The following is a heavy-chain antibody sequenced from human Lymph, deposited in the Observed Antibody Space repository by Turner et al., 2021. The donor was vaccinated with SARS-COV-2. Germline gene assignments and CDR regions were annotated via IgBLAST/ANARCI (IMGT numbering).Heavy chain of an antibody. J-gene: IGHJ4*02. CDR1: GNTFSGDY. Sequence: QVRLGRSGAAVKQPRDSALGSCKAPGNTFSGDYMQWVRQAPGPGLEWMGWIIPNSGGTRYEQKCESRVTMTSEKSSSTAYMEQSRLRSDDTAVNYCGGEERIAVASTGYFDYWGQGTLVTVSS. V-gene: IGHV1-2*02. CDR2: IIPNSGGT. CDR3: GGEERIAVASTGYFDY. D-gene: IGHD6-19*01.